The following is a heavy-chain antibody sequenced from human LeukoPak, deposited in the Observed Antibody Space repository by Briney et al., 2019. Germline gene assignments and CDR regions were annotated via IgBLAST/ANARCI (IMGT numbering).Heavy chain of an antibody. CDR1: GFTFSGYW. D-gene: IGHD6-13*01. CDR3: ATNAATGIIDY. V-gene: IGHV3-7*01. Sequence: PGGSLRLSCATSGFTFSGYWMSWVRQAPGKGLEWVANIKHNGSEIYYVDSVKGRFTISRDNAKNSLYLQMNSLRAEDTAVYYCATNAATGIIDYWGQGILVTVSS. J-gene: IGHJ4*02. CDR2: IKHNGSEI.